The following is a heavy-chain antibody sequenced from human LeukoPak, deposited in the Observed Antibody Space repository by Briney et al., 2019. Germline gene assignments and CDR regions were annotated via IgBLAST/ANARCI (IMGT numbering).Heavy chain of an antibody. CDR3: ARDQADTAMVPPYFDY. CDR2: ISSSSSYI. V-gene: IGHV3-21*01. J-gene: IGHJ4*02. Sequence: GGSLRLSCAASRFTFSSYSMNWVRQAPGKGLEWVSSISSSSSYIYYADSVKGRFTISRGNAKNSLYLQMNSLRAEDTAVYYCARDQADTAMVPPYFDYWGQGTLVTVSS. D-gene: IGHD5-18*01. CDR1: RFTFSSYS.